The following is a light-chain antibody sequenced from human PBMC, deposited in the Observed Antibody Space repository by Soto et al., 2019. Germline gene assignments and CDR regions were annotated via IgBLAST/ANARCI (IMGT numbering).Light chain of an antibody. Sequence: QSALTQPRSVSGSPGQSVAISCTGTSSDVGGYNYVSWYQQHPANAPKLMIYDVTKRPSGVPDRFSGSKSGNTASLTISGLQAEDEADYYCCSYAGSNTGVFGGGTKLTVL. CDR3: CSYAGSNTGV. V-gene: IGLV2-11*01. CDR2: DVT. J-gene: IGLJ3*02. CDR1: SSDVGGYNY.